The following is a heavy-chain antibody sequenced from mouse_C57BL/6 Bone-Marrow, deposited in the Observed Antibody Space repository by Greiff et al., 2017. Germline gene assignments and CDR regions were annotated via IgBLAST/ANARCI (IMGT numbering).Heavy chain of an antibody. Sequence: EVQLLQSGAELVKPGASVKLSCTASGFNIKDYYIYWVNQRTEQGLEWFGSIDPRNGETKYAPNVQDKATLPADKSSNTAYLQLSSLTSEDTAVYYCARSLISYATDYWGQGTTLTVSS. CDR3: ARSLISYATDY. D-gene: IGHD1-1*01. CDR1: GFNIKDYY. J-gene: IGHJ2*01. CDR2: IDPRNGET. V-gene: IGHV14-2*01.